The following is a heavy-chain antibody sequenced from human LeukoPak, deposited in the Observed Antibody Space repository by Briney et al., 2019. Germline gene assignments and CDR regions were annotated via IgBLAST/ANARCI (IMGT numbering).Heavy chain of an antibody. CDR3: GKTTVGYSSGQKPAWPVDY. CDR2: IFGSGGSP. D-gene: IGHD5-18*01. CDR1: GFTFGSHA. V-gene: IGHV3-23*01. Sequence: PGGSLRLSCEASGFTFGSHAMYWVRQAPGKGLEWVAGIFGSGGSPHYADPVKGRFTLSRDNSRNTVYLQINSLRAEDTAVYYCGKTTVGYSSGQKPAWPVDYWGQGTLVTVSS. J-gene: IGHJ4*02.